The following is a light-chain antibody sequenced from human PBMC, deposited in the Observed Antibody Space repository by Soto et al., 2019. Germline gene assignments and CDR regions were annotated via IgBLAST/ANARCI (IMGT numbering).Light chain of an antibody. Sequence: IPLTQSPSFLSASVGDRVTITCRASQGISSNLVWFQQKPGKAPNLLIYGASTLQSGVPSRFSGSGSGTEFTLTISSLQPEDFATYYCQQLNTYPLTFGGGTKVEIK. J-gene: IGKJ4*01. CDR2: GAS. V-gene: IGKV1-9*01. CDR1: QGISSN. CDR3: QQLNTYPLT.